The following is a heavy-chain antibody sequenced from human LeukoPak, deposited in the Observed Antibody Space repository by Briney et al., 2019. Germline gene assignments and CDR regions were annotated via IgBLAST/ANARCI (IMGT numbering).Heavy chain of an antibody. V-gene: IGHV3-30*03. CDR1: GFTFSSYG. CDR3: VRGQLRGSRDP. J-gene: IGHJ5*02. D-gene: IGHD1-7*01. Sequence: GGSLRLSCAASGFTFSSYGMHWVRQAPGKGLEWVAVISNDGSNKHYGDSVKGRFTISRDNSKNTLYLQMDSLRGEDTAVYYCVRGQLRGSRDPWGQGTLVTVSS. CDR2: ISNDGSNK.